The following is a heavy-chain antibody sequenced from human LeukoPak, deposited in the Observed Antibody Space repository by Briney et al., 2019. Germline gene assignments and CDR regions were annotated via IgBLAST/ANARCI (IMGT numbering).Heavy chain of an antibody. V-gene: IGHV1-2*02. Sequence: ASVKVSCKASGYTFTGYYVHWVRQAPGQGLEWMGWINPNSGGTNYAQKFQGRVTMTRDTSISTAYMELSRLRSDDTAVYYCAHSHDSSSPPFDYWGQGTLVTVSS. D-gene: IGHD6-6*01. CDR3: AHSHDSSSPPFDY. CDR2: INPNSGGT. J-gene: IGHJ4*02. CDR1: GYTFTGYY.